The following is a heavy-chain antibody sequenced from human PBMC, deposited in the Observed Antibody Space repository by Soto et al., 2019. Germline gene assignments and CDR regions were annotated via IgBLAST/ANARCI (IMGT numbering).Heavy chain of an antibody. CDR2: ISGSGGST. Sequence: GGSLRLSFAASGFAFSNYSMSWVRQAPGKGLEWVSVISGSGGSTYYADSVKGRFTISRDNSKNTLYLQMNSLRAEDTAVYYCAKGGFCSSTSCPYLGYMDVWGKGTTVTVSS. CDR1: GFAFSNYS. V-gene: IGHV3-23*01. J-gene: IGHJ6*03. CDR3: AKGGFCSSTSCPYLGYMDV. D-gene: IGHD2-2*01.